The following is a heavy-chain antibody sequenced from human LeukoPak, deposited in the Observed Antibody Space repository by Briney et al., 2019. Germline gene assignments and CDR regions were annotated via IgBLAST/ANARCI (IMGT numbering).Heavy chain of an antibody. J-gene: IGHJ3*02. Sequence: GRSLRLSCAASGFTFRSHAMHWVRQTPGKGLEWVALISYDGSTEQYADSVKGRFVISRHNSKNTLYLQMNSLRPEDTALYSCASGYLTPRGVFDIWGQGTMVTVSS. CDR3: ASGYLTPRGVFDI. D-gene: IGHD5-18*01. CDR1: GFTFRSHA. V-gene: IGHV3-30*09. CDR2: ISYDGSTE.